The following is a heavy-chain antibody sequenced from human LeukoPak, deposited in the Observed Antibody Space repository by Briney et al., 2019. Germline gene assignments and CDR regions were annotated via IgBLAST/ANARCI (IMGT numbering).Heavy chain of an antibody. V-gene: IGHV3-53*01. D-gene: IGHD6-19*01. CDR1: GFTVSNNF. J-gene: IGHJ4*02. CDR3: ASWPGGWYGEDS. Sequence: GGSLRLSCAASGFTVSNNFMSWVRQAPGKGLEWVSVIYGGGSTYYAGSVKGRFIISRDTSKNTLYLQMNSLRAEDTAVYYCASWPGGWYGEDSWGQGTLVTVSS. CDR2: IYGGGST.